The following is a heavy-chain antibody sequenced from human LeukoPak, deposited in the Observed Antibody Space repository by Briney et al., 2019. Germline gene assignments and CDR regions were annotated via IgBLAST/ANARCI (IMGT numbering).Heavy chain of an antibody. CDR3: ARPYCGGDCYSLYFQH. CDR2: IYPGDSDT. J-gene: IGHJ1*01. V-gene: IGHV5-51*01. Sequence: GESLKISCKSSGDSFTSYWIGWVRQMPGKGLEWMGIIYPGDSDTRYSPSFQGQVTISADKSISTAYLQWSSLKASDTAMYYCARPYCGGDCYSLYFQHWGQGTLVTVSS. D-gene: IGHD2-21*02. CDR1: GDSFTSYW.